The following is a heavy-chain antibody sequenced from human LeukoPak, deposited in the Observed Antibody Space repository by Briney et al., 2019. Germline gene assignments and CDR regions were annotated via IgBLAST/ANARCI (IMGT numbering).Heavy chain of an antibody. J-gene: IGHJ6*02. Sequence: SSETLSLTCTVSGGSISSYYWSWIRQRAGKGLEWIGRIYTSGSTNYNPSLKSRVTMSVDTSKNQFSLKLSSVTAADTAVYYCARHYYDSSGYYPQGYYYGMDVWGQGTTVTVSS. CDR3: ARHYYDSSGYYPQGYYYGMDV. CDR1: GGSISSYY. V-gene: IGHV4-4*07. D-gene: IGHD3-22*01. CDR2: IYTSGST.